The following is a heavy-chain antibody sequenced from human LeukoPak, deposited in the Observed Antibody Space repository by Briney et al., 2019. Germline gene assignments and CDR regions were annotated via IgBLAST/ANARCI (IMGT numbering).Heavy chain of an antibody. CDR1: GFTVSTNY. D-gene: IGHD3-10*01. CDR2: IYNGGTT. J-gene: IGHJ4*02. V-gene: IGHV3-53*01. CDR3: AREGASSLVRGVIGY. Sequence: GGSLRLSCAASGFTVSTNYMSWVRQAPGRGLEWVSVIYNGGTTHYADSVKGRFTISRDHSQNTLYLQMNSLRVEDTAVYYCAREGASSLVRGVIGYWGPGTLVTVSS.